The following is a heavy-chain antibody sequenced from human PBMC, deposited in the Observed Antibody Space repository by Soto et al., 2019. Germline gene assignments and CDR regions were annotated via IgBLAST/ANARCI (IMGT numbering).Heavy chain of an antibody. CDR3: ARETRRGPDGGNRYFDY. CDR2: ISYDGSNK. V-gene: IGHV3-30-3*01. Sequence: QVQLVESGGGVVQPGRSLRLSCAASGFTFSSYAMHWVRQAPGKGLEWVAVISYDGSNKYYADSVKGRFTISRDNSKNTLYLQMNSLRAEDTAVYYCARETRRGPDGGNRYFDYWGQGTLVTVSS. CDR1: GFTFSSYA. D-gene: IGHD2-15*01. J-gene: IGHJ4*02.